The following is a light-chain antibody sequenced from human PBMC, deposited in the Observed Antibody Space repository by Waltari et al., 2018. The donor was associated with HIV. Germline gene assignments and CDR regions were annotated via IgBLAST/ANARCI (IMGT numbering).Light chain of an antibody. CDR2: IAS. J-gene: IGKJ2*01. Sequence: DIQLTQSPSFMSASVGDRVTITCRASQGISSHLAWYQHKPGKAPKLLIYIASTLQSGVPSRFSGSGSGTEFTLTISSLQPEDFATYYCQQLNSYPVTFGQGTKLEIK. CDR3: QQLNSYPVT. V-gene: IGKV1-9*01. CDR1: QGISSH.